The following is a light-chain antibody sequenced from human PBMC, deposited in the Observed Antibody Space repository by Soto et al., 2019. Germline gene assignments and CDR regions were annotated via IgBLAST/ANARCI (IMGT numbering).Light chain of an antibody. CDR2: EVT. V-gene: IGLV2-14*01. CDR1: NSDVGGFNY. J-gene: IGLJ2*01. CDR3: SSYTSRSTLV. Sequence: QSALTQPASVSGSPGQSITISCTGTNSDVGGFNYVSWYQQHPDKAPKLIIFEVTDRPSGVSNRFAGSKSGNTASLTISGLQSEDEAEYYCSSYTSRSTLVFGEGTKVTVL.